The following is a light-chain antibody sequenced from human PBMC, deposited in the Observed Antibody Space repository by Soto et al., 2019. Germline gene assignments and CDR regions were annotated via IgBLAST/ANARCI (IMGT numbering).Light chain of an antibody. CDR1: QSLLFINGYNY. Sequence: DVVMTQSPLSLPVTPGEPASISCRSSQSLLFINGYNYLDWYLQKPGQSPQLLIYMGSNRASGVPDRFSGSGSGTDFTLKISRVEADDAGVYYCMQALQAPGSFGQGTKLEIK. CDR3: MQALQAPGS. J-gene: IGKJ2*01. CDR2: MGS. V-gene: IGKV2-28*01.